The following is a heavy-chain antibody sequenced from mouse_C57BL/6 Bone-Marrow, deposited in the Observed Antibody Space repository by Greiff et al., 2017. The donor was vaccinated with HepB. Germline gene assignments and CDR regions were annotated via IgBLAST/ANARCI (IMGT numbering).Heavy chain of an antibody. CDR3: ARSPHYYGSRSDWYFDV. CDR1: GYTFTSYW. CDR2: INPRNGGT. V-gene: IGHV1-53*01. Sequence: QVHVKQPGTELVKPGASVKLSCKASGYTFTSYWMHWVKQRPGQGLEWIGNINPRNGGTNYNEKFKSKATLTVDKSSSTAYMQLSSLTSEDSAVYYCARSPHYYGSRSDWYFDVWGTGTTVTVSS. D-gene: IGHD1-1*01. J-gene: IGHJ1*03.